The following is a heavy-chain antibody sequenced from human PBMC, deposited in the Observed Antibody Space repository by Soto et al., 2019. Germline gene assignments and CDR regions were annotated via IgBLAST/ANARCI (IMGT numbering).Heavy chain of an antibody. Sequence: EVQLLESGGALVQPGGSLRLSCAASGFSFSSYAMSWVRQAPGKGLEWVSGISGSGGSTYYADSVKGRFTISRDNSKNTLYLQMNTLRAEDTAIYFCAKVRFHTPYYYRDVWGKGTTVTVSS. CDR2: ISGSGGST. V-gene: IGHV3-23*01. CDR1: GFSFSSYA. CDR3: AKVRFHTPYYYRDV. J-gene: IGHJ6*03.